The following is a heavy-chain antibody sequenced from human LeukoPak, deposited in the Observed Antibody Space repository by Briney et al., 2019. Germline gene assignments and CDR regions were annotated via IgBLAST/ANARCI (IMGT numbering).Heavy chain of an antibody. CDR1: GGSISSGGYY. CDR2: IYYSGST. Sequence: SETLSLTCTVSGGSISSGGYYWSWIRQHPGKGLEWIGYIYYSGSTYYNPSLKSRVTISVDTSKNQFSLKLSSVTAADTAVYYCVSSTRNYYYYGMGAWGQGTTVTVSS. CDR3: VSSTRNYYYYGMGA. D-gene: IGHD2-2*01. J-gene: IGHJ6*02. V-gene: IGHV4-31*03.